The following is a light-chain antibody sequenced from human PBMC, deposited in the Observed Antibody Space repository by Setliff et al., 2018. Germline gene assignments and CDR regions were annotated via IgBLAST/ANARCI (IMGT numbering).Light chain of an antibody. Sequence: QSALAQPASVSGSPGQSITISCSGTSSDVGAYDLVSWYQQHPVKAPKLIIYDVSNRPSGVSHRFSGSKSGNTASLTISGLQADDEADYYCCAYTASTTYVFGNGTKVTVL. CDR2: DVS. CDR1: SSDVGAYDL. V-gene: IGLV2-14*01. CDR3: CAYTASTTYV. J-gene: IGLJ1*01.